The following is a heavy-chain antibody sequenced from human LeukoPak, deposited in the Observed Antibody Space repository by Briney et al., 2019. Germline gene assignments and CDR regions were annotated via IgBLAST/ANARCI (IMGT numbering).Heavy chain of an antibody. CDR1: GFTFSSYW. CDR2: IKPDGSEE. V-gene: IGHV3-7*05. D-gene: IGHD5-24*01. Sequence: PGRSLRLSCAASGFTFSSYWMTWVRQAPGKGLEWVANIKPDGSEEHYVDSVKGRFTISRDNDKNSLYLQMNSLRAEDTAVYYCARQTERDAYNRYWGQGTLVTVSS. CDR3: ARQTERDAYNRY. J-gene: IGHJ4*02.